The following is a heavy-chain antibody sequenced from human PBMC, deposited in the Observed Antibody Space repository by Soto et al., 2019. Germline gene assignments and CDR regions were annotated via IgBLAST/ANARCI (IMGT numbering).Heavy chain of an antibody. D-gene: IGHD4-17*01. CDR3: AHYDYGGLVY. CDR2: VYWDDDK. CDR1: GFSLSTSGVG. J-gene: IGHJ4*02. V-gene: IGHV2-5*02. Sequence: QITLKESGPTLVKPTQTLTLTCTFSGFSLSTSGVGVTWIRQSPGKALEWLALVYWDDDKRYSPSLKNRLTITKDTSKNQVVFTMTNMDPVDTATYYCAHYDYGGLVYWGQGALVTVSS.